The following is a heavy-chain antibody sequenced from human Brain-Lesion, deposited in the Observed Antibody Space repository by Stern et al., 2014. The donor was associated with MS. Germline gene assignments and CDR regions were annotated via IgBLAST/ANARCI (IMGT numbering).Heavy chain of an antibody. CDR2: IFNRGST. Sequence: MQLVESGPGLVKPSQTLSLSCTVSGGSISSGGYYWSWIRQPAGKGLEWIGRIFNRGSTSYNPSLKSRVTISIDTSKNQFSLRLNSMTAADTAVYYCARGRVVPGFQYYATDVWGQGTTVIVSS. D-gene: IGHD2-2*01. J-gene: IGHJ6*02. CDR1: GGSISSGGYY. V-gene: IGHV4-61*02. CDR3: ARGRVVPGFQYYATDV.